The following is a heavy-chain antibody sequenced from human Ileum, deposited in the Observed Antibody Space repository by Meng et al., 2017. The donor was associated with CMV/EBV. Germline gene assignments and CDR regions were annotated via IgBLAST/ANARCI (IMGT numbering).Heavy chain of an antibody. Sequence: GGSLRLSCKASGFTFSSYWMHWVRQAPGKGLVWVARINNDGSSATYADPVKGRVTITRDNARDTLYLQMSSRRAEDTAVYYCARQVYSASGSPYYYQGLDVWGQGTTVTVSS. CDR2: INNDGSSA. CDR1: GFTFSSYW. D-gene: IGHD3-10*01. V-gene: IGHV3-74*01. CDR3: ARQVYSASGSPYYYQGLDV. J-gene: IGHJ6*02.